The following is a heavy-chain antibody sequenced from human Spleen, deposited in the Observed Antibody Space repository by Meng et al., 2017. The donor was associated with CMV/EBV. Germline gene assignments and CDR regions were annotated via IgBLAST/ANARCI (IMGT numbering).Heavy chain of an antibody. CDR2: ITWNGGDT. V-gene: IGHV3-20*04. CDR1: GFTFDAYG. Sequence: LSCAASGFTFDAYGLSWDRQAPGKGLEWVSDITWNGGDTAYADSVKGRFTISRDNAKNSLYLQMNSLRAEDSALYYCARVDSSIDSWGQGTLVTVSS. J-gene: IGHJ4*02. D-gene: IGHD3-9*01. CDR3: ARVDSSIDS.